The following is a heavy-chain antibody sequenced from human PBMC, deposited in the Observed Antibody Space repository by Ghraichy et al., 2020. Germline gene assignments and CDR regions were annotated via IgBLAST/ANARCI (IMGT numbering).Heavy chain of an antibody. J-gene: IGHJ5*02. Sequence: SETLSLTCTVSGGSISSSSLYWGWIRQPPGKGLEWIGSIHYSGKTYFNASLQSRVTISVDTSKNQFSLKLSSVTAADTAVYYCARRPIVEGTPHWFDPWGQGTLVTVSS. D-gene: IGHD1-26*01. CDR3: ARRPIVEGTPHWFDP. CDR1: GGSISSSSLY. CDR2: IHYSGKT. V-gene: IGHV4-39*01.